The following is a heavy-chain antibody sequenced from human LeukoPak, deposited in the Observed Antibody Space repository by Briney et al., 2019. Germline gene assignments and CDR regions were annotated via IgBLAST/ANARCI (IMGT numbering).Heavy chain of an antibody. CDR2: IIPIFGTA. D-gene: IGHD3-10*01. J-gene: IGHJ4*02. V-gene: IGHV1-69*13. Sequence: EASVKVSCKASGYTFTSYGISWVRQAPGQGLEWMGGIIPIFGTANYAQKFQGRVTITADESTSTAYMELSSLRSEDTAVYYCAFRTMVRGVDYWGQGTLVTVSS. CDR1: GYTFTSYG. CDR3: AFRTMVRGVDY.